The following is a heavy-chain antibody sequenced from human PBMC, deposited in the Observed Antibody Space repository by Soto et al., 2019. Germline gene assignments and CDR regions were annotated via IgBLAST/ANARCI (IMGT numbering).Heavy chain of an antibody. CDR3: ARDGVCDYYNSHCGMDV. Sequence: SETLSLTCTVSGGSISSGGYYWSWIRQHPGKGLEWIGYIYYSGSTYYNPSLKSRVTISVDTSKNQFSLKLSSVTAADTAVYYCARDGVCDYYNSHCGMDVWGQGTTVTVSS. CDR2: IYYSGST. D-gene: IGHD1-26*01. J-gene: IGHJ6*02. V-gene: IGHV4-31*03. CDR1: GGSISSGGYY.